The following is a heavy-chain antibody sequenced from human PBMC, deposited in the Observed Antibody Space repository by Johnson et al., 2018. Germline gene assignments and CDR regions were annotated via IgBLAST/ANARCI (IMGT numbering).Heavy chain of an antibody. V-gene: IGHV1-46*01. CDR3: GGDPDHYDSSGPDAFDS. CDR2: INPSGGST. D-gene: IGHD3-22*01. Sequence: QVQLVESGAEVKKPGASVKVSCNSSGYTFTSYYMHWVRQAPGQGLEWMGIINPSGGSTSYAQKFQGRVTMTRDTSTSRVYMELSSLRSEDKAVYYCGGDPDHYDSSGPDAFDSWGQWTRVTVSS. J-gene: IGHJ3*02. CDR1: GYTFTSYY.